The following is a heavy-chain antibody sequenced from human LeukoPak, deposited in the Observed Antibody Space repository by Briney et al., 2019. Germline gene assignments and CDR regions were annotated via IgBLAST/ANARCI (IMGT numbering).Heavy chain of an antibody. V-gene: IGHV3-74*01. CDR1: GFTFSNSW. CDR3: ARGGGVIVPLDAFDI. J-gene: IGHJ3*02. Sequence: GGSLRLSCAASGFTFSNSWMYWVRQAPGKGLVWVSRIHSDESSTNYADSVKGRFTISRDNAKNTLYLQMNSLRAEDTAVYYCARGGGVIVPLDAFDIWGQGTMVTVSS. D-gene: IGHD3-16*02. CDR2: IHSDESST.